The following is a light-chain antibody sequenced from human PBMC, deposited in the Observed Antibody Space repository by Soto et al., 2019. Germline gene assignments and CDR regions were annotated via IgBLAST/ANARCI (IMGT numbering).Light chain of an antibody. CDR3: QQYNSYSPYT. CDR1: QSISSW. V-gene: IGKV1-5*01. Sequence: DIQMTQSPSTLSASVGDIVTITCRASQSISSWLAGYQQKPGKAPKLLIYDAPILESGVPSRFSGSGSGTEVTHTISSLQPDDFATYYCQQYNSYSPYTFGQGTKLEIK. CDR2: DAP. J-gene: IGKJ2*01.